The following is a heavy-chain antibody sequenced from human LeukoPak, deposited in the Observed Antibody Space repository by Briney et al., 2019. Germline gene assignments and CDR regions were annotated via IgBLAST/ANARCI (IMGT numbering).Heavy chain of an antibody. D-gene: IGHD3-22*01. J-gene: IGHJ5*02. CDR2: IYHSGST. CDR3: ASSTLRAGYYDSSGYFS. Sequence: SETLSLTCAVSGGSISSSNWWSWVRQPPGKGLEWIGEIYHSGSTNYNPSLKSRVTISVDTSKNQFSLKLSSVTAADTAVYYCASSTLRAGYYDSSGYFSWGQGTLVTVSS. CDR1: GGSISSSNW. V-gene: IGHV4-4*02.